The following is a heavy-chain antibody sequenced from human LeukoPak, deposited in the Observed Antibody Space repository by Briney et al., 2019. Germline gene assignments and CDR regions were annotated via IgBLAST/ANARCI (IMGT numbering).Heavy chain of an antibody. CDR1: GGSISSYY. CDR2: IYYSGST. CDR3: ARDRYCGSTSCDDAFDI. Sequence: SETLSLTCTVSGGSISSYYWSWIRQPPGKGLEWIGYIYYSGSTNYNPSLKSRVTISVDTSKNQFSLKLSSVTAADTAVYYCARDRYCGSTSCDDAFDIWGQGTMVTVSS. D-gene: IGHD2-2*01. V-gene: IGHV4-59*01. J-gene: IGHJ3*02.